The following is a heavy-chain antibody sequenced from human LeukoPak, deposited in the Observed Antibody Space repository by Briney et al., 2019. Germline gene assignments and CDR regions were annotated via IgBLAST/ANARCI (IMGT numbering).Heavy chain of an antibody. V-gene: IGHV1-18*01. D-gene: IGHD1-26*01. CDR2: INPYNDNT. Sequence: GASVKVSCKASDYTFTSYGINWVRQAPGQGLEWMGWINPYNDNTNYAQNLQGRVTMTTDTSTSTAYMELRSLRSDDTAVYYCARELQSGEGTYMDVWGKGTTVTVSS. CDR1: DYTFTSYG. CDR3: ARELQSGEGTYMDV. J-gene: IGHJ6*03.